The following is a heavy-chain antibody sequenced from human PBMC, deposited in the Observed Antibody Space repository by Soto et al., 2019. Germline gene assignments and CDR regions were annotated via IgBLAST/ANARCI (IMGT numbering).Heavy chain of an antibody. CDR1: GGTFSIYA. D-gene: IGHD2-15*01. CDR3: ARALVVVAARWFDP. J-gene: IGHJ5*02. V-gene: IGHV1-69*01. CDR2: IIPILGTA. Sequence: SVKVSCKASGGTFSIYAMSWVRQAPGQGLEWMGGIIPILGTANYAQKFQGRVTITADESTSTAYMELSSLRSEDTAVYYCARALVVVAARWFDPWRQGTLVPVSS.